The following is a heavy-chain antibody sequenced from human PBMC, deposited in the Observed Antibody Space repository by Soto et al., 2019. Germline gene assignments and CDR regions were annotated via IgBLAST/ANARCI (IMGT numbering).Heavy chain of an antibody. V-gene: IGHV3-21*01. CDR1: GFPFSKFD. Sequence: EVQLVESGGGLVQPGGSLRLSCAASGFPFSKFDMKWIRQAPGKGLEWVSSITSNNDIFYPDSMKGRFTISRDNDKNSLYLQMTSLRADDTALYYCVRDRGGSDFEAWGHGTLVTVSS. CDR2: ITSNNDI. J-gene: IGHJ4*01. D-gene: IGHD3-16*01. CDR3: VRDRGGSDFEA.